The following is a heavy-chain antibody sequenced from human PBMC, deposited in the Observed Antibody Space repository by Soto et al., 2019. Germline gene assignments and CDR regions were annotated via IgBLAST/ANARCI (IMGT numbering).Heavy chain of an antibody. J-gene: IGHJ4*02. Sequence: EVQLVESGGGLIQPGGSLRLSCAVSGFTVSNNYMSWVRQAPGKGLEGVSVIYSGGYTAYGDSVKGRFTISRDNSKNQIYLQMKSRGAEAPAVYSWATHPGGGGYWGQGTLVTVSS. CDR1: GFTVSNNY. CDR3: ATHPGGGGY. V-gene: IGHV3-53*01. CDR2: IYSGGYT. D-gene: IGHD3-10*01.